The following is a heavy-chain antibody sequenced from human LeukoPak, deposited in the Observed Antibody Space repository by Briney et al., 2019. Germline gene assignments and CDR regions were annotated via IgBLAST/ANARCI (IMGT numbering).Heavy chain of an antibody. D-gene: IGHD6-13*01. CDR3: ASLQLGSWYFFVDY. CDR2: IYHSGST. CDR1: GYSISSGYY. V-gene: IGHV4-38-2*01. Sequence: SETLSLTCAVSGYSISSGYYWGWIRQPPGKGLEWIGSIYHSGSTYYNPSLKSRVTISVDTSKNQFSLKLSSVTAADTAVYYCASLQLGSWYFFVDYWGQGTLVTVSS. J-gene: IGHJ4*02.